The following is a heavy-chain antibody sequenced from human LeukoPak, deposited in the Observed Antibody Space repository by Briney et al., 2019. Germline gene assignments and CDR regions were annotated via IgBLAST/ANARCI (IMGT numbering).Heavy chain of an antibody. CDR3: ARVSFVVATIRGGGGGRDY. V-gene: IGHV1-69*13. D-gene: IGHD5-12*01. Sequence: ASVKVSCKASGGTFSSYAISWVRQAPGQGLEWMGGIIPIFGTANYAQKFQGRVTITADESTSTAYMELSSLRSEDTAVYYCARVSFVVATIRGGGGGRDYWGQGTLVTVSS. CDR1: GGTFSSYA. J-gene: IGHJ4*02. CDR2: IIPIFGTA.